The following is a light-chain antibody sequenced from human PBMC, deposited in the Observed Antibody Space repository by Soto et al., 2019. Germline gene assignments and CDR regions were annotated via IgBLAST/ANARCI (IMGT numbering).Light chain of an antibody. J-gene: IGKJ1*01. CDR3: QQDASSLP. CDR1: QSVDSAF. Sequence: EIVLTQSPGSLSLSLGERATLSCRASQSVDSAFFAWYQQKPGQPPRLLMYGASRRATGIPDRFIVSGSGTDFTLTISRLEPEDFDVYYCQQDASSLPFGQGTKVEI. V-gene: IGKV3-20*01. CDR2: GAS.